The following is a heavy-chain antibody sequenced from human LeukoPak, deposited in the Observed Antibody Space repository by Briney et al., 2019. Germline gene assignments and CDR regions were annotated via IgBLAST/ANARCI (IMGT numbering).Heavy chain of an antibody. CDR1: GFTFSNYW. Sequence: GGSLRLSCAASGFTFSNYWMYWFRQAPGKGLVWVSRINSDGSSTTYADSVKGRFTISRDNATNTLFLQMNSLKAEDTAGYYCARYASGSYRFDYWGQGTLVTVSS. CDR3: ARYASGSYRFDY. CDR2: INSDGSST. J-gene: IGHJ4*02. D-gene: IGHD3-10*01. V-gene: IGHV3-74*01.